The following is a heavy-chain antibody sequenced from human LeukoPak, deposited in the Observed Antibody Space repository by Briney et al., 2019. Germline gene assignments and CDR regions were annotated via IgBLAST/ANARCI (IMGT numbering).Heavy chain of an antibody. V-gene: IGHV3-53*01. CDR1: GFTVSSNY. CDR3: ARDPYGDSGGFDY. CDR2: IYSGGST. Sequence: GGSLRLSCAASGFTVSSNYMSWVRQAPGKGLEWVSVIYSGGSTYYADSVKGRFTISRDNSKNTLYHQMNSLRAEDTAVYYCARDPYGDSGGFDYWGQGTLVTVSS. D-gene: IGHD4-17*01. J-gene: IGHJ4*02.